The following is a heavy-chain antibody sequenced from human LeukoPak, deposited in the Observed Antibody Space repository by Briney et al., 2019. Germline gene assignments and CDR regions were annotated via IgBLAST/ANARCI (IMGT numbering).Heavy chain of an antibody. CDR2: MNPKSGIT. CDR1: GYTFTSYD. CDR3: ARGSGYDFWSGYYNPYYYYYMDV. V-gene: IGHV1-8*03. J-gene: IGHJ6*03. D-gene: IGHD3-3*01. Sequence: EASVKVSCKASGYTFTSYDINWVRQATGQGLEWMGWMNPKSGITGYAQKFQGRVTITRNTSISTAYMELSSLRSEDTAVYYYARGSGYDFWSGYYNPYYYYYMDVWGKGTTVTVSS.